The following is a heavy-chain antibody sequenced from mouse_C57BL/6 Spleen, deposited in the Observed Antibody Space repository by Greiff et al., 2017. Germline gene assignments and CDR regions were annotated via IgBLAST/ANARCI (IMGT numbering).Heavy chain of an antibody. Sequence: VQLQQSGPELVKPGASVKISCKASGYAFSSSWMNWVKQRPGKGLEGIGRIYPGDGDTNYNGKFKGKATLTADKSSSTAYMQLSSLTSEDSAVYFCARGGDYGSSPYAMDYWGQGTSVTVSS. D-gene: IGHD1-1*01. CDR2: IYPGDGDT. CDR3: ARGGDYGSSPYAMDY. V-gene: IGHV1-82*01. J-gene: IGHJ4*01. CDR1: GYAFSSSW.